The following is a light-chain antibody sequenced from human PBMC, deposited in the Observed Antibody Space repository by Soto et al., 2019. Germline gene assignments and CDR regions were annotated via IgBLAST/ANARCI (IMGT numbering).Light chain of an antibody. J-gene: IGKJ4*01. CDR3: QQYGSSPLT. CDR2: GAS. Sequence: EIVLTQSPGTLSLSPGERATLSCRASQSVRSSYLAWYQQKPGQAPRLLIYGASIRATGVPDRFSGSGSGTDLTFTISRLESEDFAVYFCQQYGSSPLTFGGGTKVEIK. V-gene: IGKV3-20*01. CDR1: QSVRSSY.